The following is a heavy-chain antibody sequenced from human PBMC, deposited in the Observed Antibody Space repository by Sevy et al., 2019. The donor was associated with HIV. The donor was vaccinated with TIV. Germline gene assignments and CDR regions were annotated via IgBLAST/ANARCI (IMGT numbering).Heavy chain of an antibody. V-gene: IGHV3-23*01. J-gene: IGHJ6*03. CDR3: AKASSGSYLDYYYYYMDV. CDR1: GFTFSSYA. D-gene: IGHD3-10*01. CDR2: ISGSGGST. Sequence: GGSLRLSCAASGFTFSSYAMSWVHQAPGKGLEWVSAISGSGGSTYYADSVKGRFTISRDNSKNTLYLQMNSLRAEDTAVYYCAKASSGSYLDYYYYYMDVWGKRTTVTVSS.